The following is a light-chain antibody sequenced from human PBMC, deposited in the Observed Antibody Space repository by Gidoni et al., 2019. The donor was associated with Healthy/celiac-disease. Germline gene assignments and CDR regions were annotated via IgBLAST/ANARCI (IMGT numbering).Light chain of an antibody. V-gene: IGKV3-15*01. CDR1: QWYSSN. CDR3: QQYDNWPPWT. Sequence: EIVMTQSPATLSVSPGGRATLSCRDHQWYSSNLAWYQQKPGQAPRLRIYGASTRAAGIPCRFSGRGSVTEFTLTISSLHPEDFAVYYCQQYDNWPPWTFGEGTKVEIK. CDR2: GAS. J-gene: IGKJ1*01.